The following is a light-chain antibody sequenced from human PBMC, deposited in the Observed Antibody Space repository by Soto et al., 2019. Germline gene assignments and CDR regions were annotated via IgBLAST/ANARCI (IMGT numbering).Light chain of an antibody. V-gene: IGKV1-5*01. CDR1: QSISSW. J-gene: IGKJ1*01. Sequence: DIQMTQSPSTLSASVGDRVTITCRASQSISSWLAWYQQKPGKAPKLLIYDASSLESGVPSRFSGSGSGTEVPLTISSLQPDDFAPYYCQQYNSYPGTFGQGTKVESK. CDR3: QQYNSYPGT. CDR2: DAS.